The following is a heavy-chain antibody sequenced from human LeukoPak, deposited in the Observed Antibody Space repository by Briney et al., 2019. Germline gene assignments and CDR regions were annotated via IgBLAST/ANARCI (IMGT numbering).Heavy chain of an antibody. V-gene: IGHV4-4*07. CDR2: IYTSGST. Sequence: SETLSLTCTVSAGSISSYYWSWIRQPAGKGLEWIGRIYTSGSTNYNPSLKSRVTMSVDTSKNQFSLKLSSVTAADTAVYYCARSIAALTYYYYMDVWGKGTTVTVSS. J-gene: IGHJ6*03. CDR1: AGSISSYY. D-gene: IGHD6-6*01. CDR3: ARSIAALTYYYYMDV.